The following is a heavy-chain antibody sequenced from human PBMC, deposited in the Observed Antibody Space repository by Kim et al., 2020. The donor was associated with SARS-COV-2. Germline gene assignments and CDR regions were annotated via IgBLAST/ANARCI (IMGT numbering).Heavy chain of an antibody. D-gene: IGHD2-2*02. J-gene: IGHJ4*02. CDR3: AKDAATCSSTSCYIGGIDY. Sequence: GRFTISRDNSKNTLYLQMNSLRAEDTAVYYCAKDAATCSSTSCYIGGIDYWGQGTLVTVSS. V-gene: IGHV3-23*01.